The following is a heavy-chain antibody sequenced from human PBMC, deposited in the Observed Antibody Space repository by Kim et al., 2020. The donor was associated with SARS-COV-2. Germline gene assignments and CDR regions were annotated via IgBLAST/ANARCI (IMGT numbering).Heavy chain of an antibody. CDR3: AKDRGGLGHTTQDY. D-gene: IGHD1-26*01. J-gene: IGHJ4*02. CDR2: T. V-gene: IGHV3-74*01. Sequence: TTYADSVKGRLTISRDNAKNTVYLQMDSLRAEDTATYFCAKDRGGLGHTTQDYWGRGTLITVSS.